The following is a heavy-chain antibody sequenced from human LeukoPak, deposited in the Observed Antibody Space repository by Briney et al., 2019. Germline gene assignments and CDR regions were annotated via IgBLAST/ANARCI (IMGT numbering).Heavy chain of an antibody. CDR1: GFTVSTIS. CDR3: ARDVSPSYCTNGVCYYYYYYGMDV. D-gene: IGHD2-8*01. CDR2: MYTSGNT. V-gene: IGHV3-53*01. J-gene: IGHJ6*02. Sequence: GGSLRLSCAASGFTVSTISMNWVRQAPGKGLKWVSVMYTSGNTYYADSVEGRFAISRDNSKNTLYLQMNSLRAEDTAVYYCARDVSPSYCTNGVCYYYYYYGMDVWGQGTTVTVSS.